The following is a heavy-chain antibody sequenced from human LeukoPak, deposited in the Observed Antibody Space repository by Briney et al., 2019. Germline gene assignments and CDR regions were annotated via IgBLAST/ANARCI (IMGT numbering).Heavy chain of an antibody. CDR2: INPNSGGT. D-gene: IGHD4-23*01. CDR1: GYTFTSYG. Sequence: ASVKVSCKASGYTFTSYGISWVRQAPGQGLEWMGWINPNSGGTNYAQKFQGRVTMTRDASISTAYMELSRLRSDDTAVYYCARQDYGGNGGGYWGQGTLVTVSS. V-gene: IGHV1-2*02. J-gene: IGHJ4*02. CDR3: ARQDYGGNGGGY.